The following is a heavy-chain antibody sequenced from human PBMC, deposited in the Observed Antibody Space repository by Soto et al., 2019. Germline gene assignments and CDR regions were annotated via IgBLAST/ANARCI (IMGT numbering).Heavy chain of an antibody. J-gene: IGHJ1*01. D-gene: IGHD2-15*01. CDR1: GFSFSTYV. CDR3: ATEDESSGHAGTFYH. CDR2: ISHDGRNT. Sequence: QVQLVESGGGVVQPGRSLRLSCAASGFSFSTYVMHWVRQAPGKGLEWVAGISHDGRNTHYADSVEGRFTISRDNSKNPLSLQMNSLTTDDTAVLYCATEDESSGHAGTFYHWGQGTLITVSS. V-gene: IGHV3-30*01.